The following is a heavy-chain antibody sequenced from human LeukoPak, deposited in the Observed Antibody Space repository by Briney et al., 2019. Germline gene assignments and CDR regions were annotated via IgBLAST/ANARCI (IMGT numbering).Heavy chain of an antibody. CDR2: IYSGGST. CDR1: GFTVSSNY. Sequence: GGSLRLSCAASGFTVSSNYMSWVRQAPGKGLEWVSVIYSGGSTYYADSVKGRFTISRDNSKNTLYLQMNSLRAEDTAVYYCAREGSRSTFQHWGQGTLVTVSS. V-gene: IGHV3-66*01. J-gene: IGHJ1*01. D-gene: IGHD2-2*01. CDR3: AREGSRSTFQH.